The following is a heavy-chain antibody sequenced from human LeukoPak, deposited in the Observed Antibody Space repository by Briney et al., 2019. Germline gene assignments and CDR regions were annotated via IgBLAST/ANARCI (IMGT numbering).Heavy chain of an antibody. CDR2: IIPIFGTA. Sequence: SVKVSCKASGGTFSSYAISWVRQAPGQGLEWMGGIIPIFGTANYAQKFQGRVTITADESTSTAYMELSSLRSEDTAVYYCATDLTGRPTLFDYWGQGTLVTVSS. V-gene: IGHV1-69*13. J-gene: IGHJ4*02. D-gene: IGHD3-10*01. CDR1: GGTFSSYA. CDR3: ATDLTGRPTLFDY.